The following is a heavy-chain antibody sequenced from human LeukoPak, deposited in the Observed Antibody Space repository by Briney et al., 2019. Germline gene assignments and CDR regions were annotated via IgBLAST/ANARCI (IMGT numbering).Heavy chain of an antibody. V-gene: IGHV4-34*01. CDR1: GGSFSGYY. Sequence: PSETLSLTCAVYGGSFSGYYWSWIRQPPGKGLEWIGEINHSGSTNYNPSLKSRVTISVDTSKNLFSLKLSSVTAADTAVYYCASAFTYYYDSSGYPHAFDLWGQGTMVTVSS. CDR2: INHSGST. J-gene: IGHJ3*01. D-gene: IGHD3-22*01. CDR3: ASAFTYYYDSSGYPHAFDL.